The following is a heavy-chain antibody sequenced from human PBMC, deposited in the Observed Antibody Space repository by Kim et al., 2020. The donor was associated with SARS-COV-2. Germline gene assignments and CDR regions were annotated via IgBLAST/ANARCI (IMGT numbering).Heavy chain of an antibody. Sequence: GGSLRLSCAASGFTFSSYGMHWVRQAPGKGLEWVAVISYDGSNKYYADSVKGRFTISRDNSKNTLYLQMNSLRAEATAVYYCAKPTYYGSGSAYYLDYWG. J-gene: IGHJ4*01. CDR1: GFTFSSYG. CDR3: AKPTYYGSGSAYYLDY. CDR2: ISYDGSNK. D-gene: IGHD3-10*01. V-gene: IGHV3-30*18.